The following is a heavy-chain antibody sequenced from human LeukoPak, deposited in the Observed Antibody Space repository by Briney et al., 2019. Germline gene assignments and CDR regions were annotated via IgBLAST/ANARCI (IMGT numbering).Heavy chain of an antibody. CDR2: IYYSKSS. CDR3: ARYSCPNGVCYYFDY. Sequence: KASETLSLTCTVSDGTISSYYWSWIQQPPGKGLEWIGYIYYSKSSNYNSSLKSRVTISVDTPKNQFSLKLSSVTAADTAVYYCARYSCPNGVCYYFDYWGQGTLVTVSS. V-gene: IGHV4-59*01. J-gene: IGHJ4*02. CDR1: DGTISSYY. D-gene: IGHD2-8*01.